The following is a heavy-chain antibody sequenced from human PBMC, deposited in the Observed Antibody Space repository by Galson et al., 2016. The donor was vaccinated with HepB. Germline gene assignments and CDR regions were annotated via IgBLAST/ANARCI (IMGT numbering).Heavy chain of an antibody. CDR3: VSGYTSGI. CDR1: GFTFSAYW. CDR2: INQDGSAK. J-gene: IGHJ3*02. V-gene: IGHV3-7*01. Sequence: SLRLSCAASGFTFSAYWLTRVRQAPGKGLEWVASINQDGSAKYYVDSAKGRFIISRDNARTSLSLQMNSLRVDDTSMYYCVSGYTSGIWGPGTMVIVSS. D-gene: IGHD6-19*01.